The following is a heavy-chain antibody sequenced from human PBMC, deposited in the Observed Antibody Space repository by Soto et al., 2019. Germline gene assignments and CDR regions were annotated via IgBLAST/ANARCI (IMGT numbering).Heavy chain of an antibody. CDR3: VRDSQLLWFGELPAGFDV. CDR1: GGSINTGDFY. V-gene: IGHV4-30-4*01. Sequence: SETLSLTCTVSGGSINTGDFYWRWMRQSPGQGREWIVYIYSSGNTYYNPSLKSRLTISIDTSKNLFSLKLSSVTAADTAVYYCVRDSQLLWFGELPAGFDVWGQGTTVTVSS. D-gene: IGHD3-10*01. CDR2: IYSSGNT. J-gene: IGHJ6*02.